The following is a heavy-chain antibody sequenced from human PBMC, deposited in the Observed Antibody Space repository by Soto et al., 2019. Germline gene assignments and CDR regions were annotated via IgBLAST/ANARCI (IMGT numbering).Heavy chain of an antibody. D-gene: IGHD4-17*01. J-gene: IGHJ4*02. CDR2: LSYDGSKE. CDR3: AKRLLRGTTLSVLDY. Sequence: GGSLRLSCAASGFTFSSFGMHWVRQAPGKGLEWAALLSYDGSKEYYADSVKGRFSVSRDNSKNTLYLQMNSLRVEDTAVYFCAKRLLRGTTLSVLDYWGRGTLGTVSS. CDR1: GFTFSSFG. V-gene: IGHV3-30*18.